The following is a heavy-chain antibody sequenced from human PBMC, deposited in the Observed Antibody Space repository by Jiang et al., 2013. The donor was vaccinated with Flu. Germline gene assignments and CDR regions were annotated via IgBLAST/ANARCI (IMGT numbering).Heavy chain of an antibody. J-gene: IGHJ4*02. V-gene: IGHV5-10-1*03. Sequence: VQLVESGAEVREPGQSLKISCEASGYNFTNYWIAWVRQMPGKGLEWMGRIDPEDSYTNYIPSFQGHITISADKSINTAYLQWSSLRASDTAIYYCAKYSVGTTFSYWGRGTLVTVSS. CDR2: IDPEDSYT. D-gene: IGHD1-26*01. CDR1: GYNFTNYW. CDR3: AKYSVGTTFSY.